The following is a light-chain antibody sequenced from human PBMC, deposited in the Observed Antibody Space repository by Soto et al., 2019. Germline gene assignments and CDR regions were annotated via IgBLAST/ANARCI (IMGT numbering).Light chain of an antibody. Sequence: QSALTQPASVSGSPGQSITISCTGTSSDVGGYNYVSWYQQHPGKAPKVIIYEVSNRPSGVSNRFSGSKSGNTASLTISGRQAEDEADYYCNSYTSTSARVFGGGTQLTVL. CDR2: EVS. CDR3: NSYTSTSARV. J-gene: IGLJ3*02. CDR1: SSDVGGYNY. V-gene: IGLV2-14*01.